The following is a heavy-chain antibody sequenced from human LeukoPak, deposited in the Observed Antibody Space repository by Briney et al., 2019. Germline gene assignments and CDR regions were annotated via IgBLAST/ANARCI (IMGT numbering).Heavy chain of an antibody. CDR2: INPIGGST. CDR3: ARMAPIAAAGTSNPRYYFDY. CDR1: GYTFTSYY. Sequence: GASVKVSCKASGYTFTSYYMHWVRQAPGQGLGWMGKINPIGGSTSYAQKLQGRVTMTRDTSTSTVYMELSSLRSEDTAVYYCARMAPIAAAGTSNPRYYFDYWGQGTLVTVSS. V-gene: IGHV1-46*01. J-gene: IGHJ4*02. D-gene: IGHD6-13*01.